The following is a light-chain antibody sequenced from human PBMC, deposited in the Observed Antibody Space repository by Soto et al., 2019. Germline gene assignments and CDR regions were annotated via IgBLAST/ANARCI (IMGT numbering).Light chain of an antibody. CDR3: QQYNRFST. V-gene: IGKV1-5*01. CDR2: DVS. Sequence: DIQMTQSPSSLSASVGDRVTITCQASQNINNYLNWYQQKPGRAPKLLIYDVSSLQSGVPSRFSGSGSGTEFTLTVSSLQPDDFATYYCQQYNRFSTFGQGTKVDIK. CDR1: QNINNY. J-gene: IGKJ1*01.